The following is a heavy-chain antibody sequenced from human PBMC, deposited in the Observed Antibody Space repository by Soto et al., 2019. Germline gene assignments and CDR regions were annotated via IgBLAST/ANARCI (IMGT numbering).Heavy chain of an antibody. J-gene: IGHJ4*02. Sequence: QVQLQQWGAGLLKPSETLSLTCAVYGGSFSGYYWSWIRQPPGKGLEWIGEINHSGSTNYNPSLKSRVTISVDTSKNQFSLKLSSVTAAHTAVYYCARGSRYDILTGYYGATAFDYWGQGTLVTVSS. CDR1: GGSFSGYY. CDR3: ARGSRYDILTGYYGATAFDY. D-gene: IGHD3-9*01. V-gene: IGHV4-34*01. CDR2: INHSGST.